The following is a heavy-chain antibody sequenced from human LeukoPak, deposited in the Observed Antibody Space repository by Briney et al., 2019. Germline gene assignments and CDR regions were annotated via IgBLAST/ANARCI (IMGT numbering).Heavy chain of an antibody. D-gene: IGHD4-17*01. V-gene: IGHV3-7*01. Sequence: GGSLRLSCAASGFTFRSYWMGWVRQAPGKGLEWVANIKEDGSEKYYVDSVKGRFTISRDNAKNSMYLQMSSLRAADTAVYYCARDGDGHGDDYDYWGQGSLVTVSS. CDR2: IKEDGSEK. CDR1: GFTFRSYW. J-gene: IGHJ4*02. CDR3: ARDGDGHGDDYDY.